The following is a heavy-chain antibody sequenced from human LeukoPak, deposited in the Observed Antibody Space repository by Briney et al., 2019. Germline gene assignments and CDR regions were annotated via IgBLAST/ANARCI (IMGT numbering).Heavy chain of an antibody. CDR3: AKDDWGIAAAGTHSEGPE. CDR1: GFTFDDYA. D-gene: IGHD6-13*01. V-gene: IGHV3-9*01. Sequence: PGGSLRLSCAASGFTFDDYAMFWVRQAPGKGLEWVSGMSWSSGRVDYADSVKGRFTISRDNAKNSLYLQMNSLRVEDTALYYCAKDDWGIAAAGTHSEGPEWGQGTLVTVSS. J-gene: IGHJ4*02. CDR2: MSWSSGRV.